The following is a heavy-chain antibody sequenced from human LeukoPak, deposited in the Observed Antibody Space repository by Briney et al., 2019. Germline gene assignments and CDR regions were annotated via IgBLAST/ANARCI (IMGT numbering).Heavy chain of an antibody. CDR2: NSSSSSYI. D-gene: IGHD5-24*01. CDR1: GFTFSSYC. J-gene: IGHJ3*02. V-gene: IGHV3-21*01. Sequence: PGGSLRLSCAASGFTFSSYCMNWVRQAPGKGLEWVSSNSSSSSYIYYADSVKGRFTISRDNAKNSLYLQMNSLRAEDTAVYYCARDNKGRRDGYNQGDAFDIWGQGTMVTVSS. CDR3: ARDNKGRRDGYNQGDAFDI.